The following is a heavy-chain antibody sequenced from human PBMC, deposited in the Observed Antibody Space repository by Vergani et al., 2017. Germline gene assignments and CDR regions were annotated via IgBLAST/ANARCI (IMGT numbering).Heavy chain of an antibody. V-gene: IGHV3-53*02. CDR1: GFTVSSNY. Sequence: EVQLVETGGGLIQPGGSLRLSCAASGFTVSSNYMSWVRQAPGQGLEWVSVIYSGGSTYYADSVKGRFTISRDNSKNTLYLQMNSLRAEDTAVYYCARDRMGYCSSTSCSLMYGMDVWGQGTTVTVSS. D-gene: IGHD2-2*01. CDR3: ARDRMGYCSSTSCSLMYGMDV. J-gene: IGHJ6*02. CDR2: IYSGGST.